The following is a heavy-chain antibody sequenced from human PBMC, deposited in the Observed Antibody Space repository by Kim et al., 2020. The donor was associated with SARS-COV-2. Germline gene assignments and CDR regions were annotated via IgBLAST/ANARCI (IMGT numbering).Heavy chain of an antibody. CDR2: FDPEDGET. D-gene: IGHD6-13*01. V-gene: IGHV1-24*01. CDR3: ATDIAAAGDNWFDP. J-gene: IGHJ5*02. Sequence: ASVKVSCKVSGYTLTELSMHWVRQAPGKGLEWMGGFDPEDGETIYAQKFQCRVTMTEDTSTDTAYMELSSLRSEDTAVYYCATDIAAAGDNWFDPWGQGTLVTVSS. CDR1: GYTLTELS.